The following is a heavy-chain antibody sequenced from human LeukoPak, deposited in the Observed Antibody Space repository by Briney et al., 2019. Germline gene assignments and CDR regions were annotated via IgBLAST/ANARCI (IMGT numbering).Heavy chain of an antibody. D-gene: IGHD3-16*01. CDR2: LRIDE. CDR3: AREQYSYYMDV. J-gene: IGHJ6*03. CDR1: GFTVINYG. V-gene: IGHV3-30*02. Sequence: GGSLRLSCAASGFTVINYGMHWVRQPPGKGLEWVALLRIDEFYADSVKGRFTISRDISKSTVYLQMKRLIVEDTAMYYCAREQYSYYMDVWGKGTTVTVSS.